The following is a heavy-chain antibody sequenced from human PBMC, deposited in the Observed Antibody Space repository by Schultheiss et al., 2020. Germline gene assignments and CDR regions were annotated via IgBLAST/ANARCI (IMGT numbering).Heavy chain of an antibody. D-gene: IGHD2-15*01. J-gene: IGHJ5*02. Sequence: SVKVSCKASGGTFSSYTISWVRQAPGQGLEWMGRIIPILGIANYAQKFQGRVTITADESTSTAYMELSSLRSEDTAVYYCAVVVVAATDNWFDPWGQGTLVTVSS. CDR1: GGTFSSYT. V-gene: IGHV1-69*02. CDR3: AVVVVAATDNWFDP. CDR2: IIPILGIA.